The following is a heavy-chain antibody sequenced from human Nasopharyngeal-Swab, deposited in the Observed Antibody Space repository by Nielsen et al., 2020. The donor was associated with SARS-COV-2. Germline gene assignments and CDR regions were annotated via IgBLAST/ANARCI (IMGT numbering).Heavy chain of an antibody. V-gene: IGHV4-59*01. J-gene: IGHJ6*03. Sequence: SETLSLTCTVSGDSISSYYWSWIRQPPGKGLEWIGYIYYSGSTNYNPSLKSRVTISVGTSKNQFSLKLSSVTAADTAVYYCARDGYSSGWYGRDYYYYMDVWGKGTTVTVSS. D-gene: IGHD6-19*01. CDR3: ARDGYSSGWYGRDYYYYMDV. CDR1: GDSISSYY. CDR2: IYYSGST.